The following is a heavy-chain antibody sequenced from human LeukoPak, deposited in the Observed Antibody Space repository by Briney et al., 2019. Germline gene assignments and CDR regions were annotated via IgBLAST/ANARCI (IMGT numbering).Heavy chain of an antibody. Sequence: ASVKVSCKASGGTFSSYAISWVRQAPGQGLQWMGRIIPIFGTANYAQKFHGRVTNTTDESTSTAYMELSCLRREDTAVSYCARAGIQLWVSFDYWGHGTLVTVSS. CDR3: ARAGIQLWVSFDY. J-gene: IGHJ4*01. D-gene: IGHD5-18*01. CDR1: GGTFSSYA. CDR2: IIPIFGTA. V-gene: IGHV1-69*05.